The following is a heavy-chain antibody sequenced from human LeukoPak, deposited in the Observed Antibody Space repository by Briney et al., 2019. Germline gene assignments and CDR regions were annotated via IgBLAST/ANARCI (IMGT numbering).Heavy chain of an antibody. J-gene: IGHJ4*02. V-gene: IGHV4-38-2*01. CDR2: IYHSGST. Sequence: SETLSLTCAASGYSISSGYYWGWIRQPPGKGLEWIGSIYHSGSTYYNPSLKSRVTISVDTSKNHFSLKLNSVTAADTAVYYCARGYSTGWTYYFDYWGQGALVTVSS. CDR3: ARGYSTGWTYYFDY. D-gene: IGHD6-25*01. CDR1: GYSISSGYY.